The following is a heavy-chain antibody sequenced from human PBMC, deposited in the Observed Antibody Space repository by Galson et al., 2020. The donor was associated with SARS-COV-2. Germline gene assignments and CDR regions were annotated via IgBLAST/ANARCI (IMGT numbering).Heavy chain of an antibody. J-gene: IGHJ4*02. V-gene: IGHV3-53*01. Sequence: GESLKISCAASGFAVSGNYMSWVRQVPGKRLEWVSVIYDRGETYYADSVKGRFTISRDNSKNTLFLHMTTLRAEDTAVYYCARGDSGWFLFDDWCQGTLVTVSS. D-gene: IGHD6-19*01. CDR1: GFAVSGNY. CDR2: IYDRGET. CDR3: ARGDSGWFLFDD.